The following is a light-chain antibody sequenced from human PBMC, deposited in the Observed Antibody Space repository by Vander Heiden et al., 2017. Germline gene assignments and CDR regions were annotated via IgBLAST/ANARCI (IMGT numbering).Light chain of an antibody. CDR3: QSSDTNGPVWM. Sequence: SYELPQPPSVSVSPGHTARITCAGVTLSDHYTYWYQPKPGQAPHLVIFKDSKRPSGSPERLSGSTSGTTVTLTISGVQADDEADYYCQSSDTNGPVWMFGGGTKLTVL. J-gene: IGLJ3*02. V-gene: IGLV3-25*03. CDR1: TLSDHY. CDR2: KDS.